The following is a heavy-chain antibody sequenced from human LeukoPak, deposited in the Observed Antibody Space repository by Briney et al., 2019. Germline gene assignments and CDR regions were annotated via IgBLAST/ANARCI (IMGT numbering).Heavy chain of an antibody. Sequence: ASVKVSCTASGYTFTGYYMHWVRQAPGQGLEWMAWINPNSGGTNYAQKFQGRVTMTRDTSISTAYMELSRLRSDDTAVYYCAREGGYSSTWSNYWGQGTLVTVSS. CDR2: INPNSGGT. CDR3: AREGGYSSTWSNY. CDR1: GYTFTGYY. V-gene: IGHV1-2*02. D-gene: IGHD6-13*01. J-gene: IGHJ4*02.